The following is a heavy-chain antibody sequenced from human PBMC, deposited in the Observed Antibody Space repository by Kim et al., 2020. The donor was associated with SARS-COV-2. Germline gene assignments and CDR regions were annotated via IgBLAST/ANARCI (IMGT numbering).Heavy chain of an antibody. CDR2: IYSGGST. D-gene: IGHD3-10*01. V-gene: IGHV3-53*04. CDR1: GFTVSSNY. J-gene: IGHJ6*02. CDR3: ASPTLSMVRGTYYYYGMDV. Sequence: GGSLRLSCAASGFTVSSNYMSWVRQAPGKGLEWVSVIYSGGSTYYADSVKGRFTISRHNSKNTLYLQMNSLRAEDTAVYYCASPTLSMVRGTYYYYGMDVWGQGTTVTVSS.